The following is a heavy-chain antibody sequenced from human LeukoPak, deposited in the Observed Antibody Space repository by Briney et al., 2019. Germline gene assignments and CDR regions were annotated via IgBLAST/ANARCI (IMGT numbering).Heavy chain of an antibody. J-gene: IGHJ6*02. CDR3: ARCDSSGWTRYYYGMDV. CDR2: ISSSGSTI. D-gene: IGHD6-19*01. Sequence: PGGSLRLSCAASGSTFSSYEMNWVRQAPGKGLEWVSYISSSGSTIYYADSVKGRFTISRDNAKNSLYLQMNSLGAEDTAVYYCARCDSSGWTRYYYGMDVWGQGTTVTVSS. V-gene: IGHV3-48*03. CDR1: GSTFSSYE.